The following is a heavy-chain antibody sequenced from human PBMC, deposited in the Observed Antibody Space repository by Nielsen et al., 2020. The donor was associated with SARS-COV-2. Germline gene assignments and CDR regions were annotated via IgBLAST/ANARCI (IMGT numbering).Heavy chain of an antibody. V-gene: IGHV3-23*01. Sequence: GESLKISCAASGFTFSNYGMSWVRQAAGKGLEWVSGISGSGENSFYADSVKGRFSISRDNSKNTLYLQMNSLRAKDTAVYYCATQAEGYYHPLDYRGQGTLVTVSS. D-gene: IGHD3-3*01. CDR1: GFTFSNYG. CDR3: ATQAEGYYHPLDY. CDR2: ISGSGENS. J-gene: IGHJ4*02.